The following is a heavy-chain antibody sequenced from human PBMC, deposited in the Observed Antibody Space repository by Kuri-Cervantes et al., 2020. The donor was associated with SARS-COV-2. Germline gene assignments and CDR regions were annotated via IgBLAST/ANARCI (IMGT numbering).Heavy chain of an antibody. CDR2: ISSGSDYI. V-gene: IGHV3-21*01. CDR3: ARLDGYIEH. J-gene: IGHJ5*02. Sequence: GGSLRLSCAASEFTFSSYDMTWVRQAPGMGLEWVSSISSGSDYIYYADSVKGRFTVSRDNSKDTLYLQMNSLRAEDTAVHYCARLDGYIEHWGQGTLVTVSS. D-gene: IGHD5-24*01. CDR1: EFTFSSYD.